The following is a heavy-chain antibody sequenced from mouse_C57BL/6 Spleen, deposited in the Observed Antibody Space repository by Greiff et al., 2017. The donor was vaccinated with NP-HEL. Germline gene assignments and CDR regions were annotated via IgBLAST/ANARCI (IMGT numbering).Heavy chain of an antibody. CDR3: ARRAYYGSRDYAMDY. CDR2: ISSGSSTI. CDR1: GFTFSDYG. D-gene: IGHD1-1*01. V-gene: IGHV5-17*01. J-gene: IGHJ4*01. Sequence: EVQLVESGGGLVKPGGSLKLSCAASGFTFSDYGMHWVRQAPEKGLEWVAYISSGSSTIYYADTVKGRFTISRDNAKNTLFLQMTSLRSEDTAMYYCARRAYYGSRDYAMDYWGQGTSVTVSS.